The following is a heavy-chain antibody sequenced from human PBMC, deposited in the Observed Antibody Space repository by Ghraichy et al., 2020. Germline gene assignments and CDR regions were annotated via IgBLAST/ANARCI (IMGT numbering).Heavy chain of an antibody. CDR2: IYYSGST. CDR3: ARDRGSFGLPDPRYYYYGMDV. J-gene: IGHJ6*02. Sequence: SQTLSLTCTVSGGSISSGGYYWSWIRQHPGKGLEWIGYIYYSGSTYYNPSLKSRVTISVDTSKNQFSLKLSSVTAADTAVYYCARDRGSFGLPDPRYYYYGMDVWGQGTTVTVSS. V-gene: IGHV4-31*03. D-gene: IGHD3-10*01. CDR1: GGSISSGGYY.